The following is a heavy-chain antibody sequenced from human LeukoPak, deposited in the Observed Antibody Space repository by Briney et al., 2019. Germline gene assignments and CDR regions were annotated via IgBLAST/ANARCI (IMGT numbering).Heavy chain of an antibody. CDR2: IGWNSART. V-gene: IGHV3-9*01. CDR3: AKYRSQQLVGYFQH. J-gene: IGHJ1*01. CDR1: ESTFDHA. Sequence: GGSLRLSCTASESTFDHAMHWVRQTPGKGLEWVSGIGWNSARTGYADSVRGRFTISRDNAKNSLYLQMNSLRAEDTALYYCAKYRSQQLVGYFQHWGQGTLVTVSS. D-gene: IGHD6-13*01.